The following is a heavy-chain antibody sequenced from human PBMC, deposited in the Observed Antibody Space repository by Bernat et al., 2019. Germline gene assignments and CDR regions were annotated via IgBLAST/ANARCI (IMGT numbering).Heavy chain of an antibody. CDR3: AKQYYDSNDAFDI. D-gene: IGHD3-3*01. Sequence: QVQLVESGGGVVQPGRSLRLSCAASGFTFSSYGMHWVRQAPGKGLEWVAVIWYDGSNKYYADSVKGRFTISRDNSKNTLYLQMNSLRAEDTAVYYCAKQYYDSNDAFDIWGQGTMVTVSS. CDR2: IWYDGSNK. J-gene: IGHJ3*02. CDR1: GFTFSSYG. V-gene: IGHV3-33*06.